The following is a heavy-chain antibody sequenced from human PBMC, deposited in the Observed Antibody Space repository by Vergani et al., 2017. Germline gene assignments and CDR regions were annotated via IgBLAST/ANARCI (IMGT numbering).Heavy chain of an antibody. CDR1: GGSISSYY. CDR3: ARDRVAAPDYYYYGMDV. V-gene: IGHV4-59*01. D-gene: IGHD2-15*01. CDR2: IYYSGST. Sequence: QVQLQESGPGLVKPSETLSLTCTVSGGSISSYYWSWIRQPPGKGLEWIGYIYYSGSTNYNPSLKSRVTISVDTSKNQFSLKLSSVTAAYTAVYYCARDRVAAPDYYYYGMDVWGQGTTVTVSS. J-gene: IGHJ6*02.